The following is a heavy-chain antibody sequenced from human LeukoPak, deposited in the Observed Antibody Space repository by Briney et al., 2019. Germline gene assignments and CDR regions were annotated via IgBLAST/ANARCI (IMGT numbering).Heavy chain of an antibody. D-gene: IGHD2-2*01. V-gene: IGHV3-7*01. CDR1: GFTFSSYS. CDR3: SGRDSSRSPRAY. J-gene: IGHJ4*02. Sequence: PRGSLRLSCAASGFTFSSYSMNWVRLAPGRGLEWLANIKPDGNEKYYVDSVKGRFAISRDNAKNEVYLEMNSLRAEDTGVYYCSGRDSSRSPRAYWGQGTLVSVSS. CDR2: IKPDGNEK.